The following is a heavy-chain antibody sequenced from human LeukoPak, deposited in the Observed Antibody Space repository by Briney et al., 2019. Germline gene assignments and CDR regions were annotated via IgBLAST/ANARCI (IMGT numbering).Heavy chain of an antibody. CDR1: GFTFSSYA. CDR3: AKRPRWLQFHY. J-gene: IGHJ4*02. D-gene: IGHD5-24*01. Sequence: GESLRLSCAASGFTFSSYAMSWVRQAPGKGLEWVSGISGRGDNTSYADSVKGRFTISRDNSKNTLYLQMNSLRAEDTAVYYCAKRPRWLQFHYRGQGTLVTVSS. CDR2: ISGRGDNT. V-gene: IGHV3-23*01.